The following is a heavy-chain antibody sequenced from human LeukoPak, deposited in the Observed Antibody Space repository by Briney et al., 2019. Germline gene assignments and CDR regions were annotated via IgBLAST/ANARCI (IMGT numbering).Heavy chain of an antibody. CDR1: GGTFSSYA. D-gene: IGHD3-3*01. J-gene: IGHJ5*02. CDR2: IIPIFGTA. CDR3: ATTPRVTIFGVVIWWFDR. V-gene: IGHV1-69*01. Sequence: SVKVSCKASGGTFSSYAISWVRQAPGQGLEWMGGIIPIFGTANYAQKFQGRVTITADESTSTAYMELSSLRSEDTAVYYCATTPRVTIFGVVIWWFDRWGQGTLVTVSS.